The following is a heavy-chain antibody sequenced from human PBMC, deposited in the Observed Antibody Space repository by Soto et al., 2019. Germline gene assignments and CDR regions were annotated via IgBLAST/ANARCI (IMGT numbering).Heavy chain of an antibody. CDR3: ARDRTVYYYASSGYLFDY. J-gene: IGHJ4*02. Sequence: ATLKVSCKASGYTFTSYNMHLVRQAPGQGIEWMGIINPSGDSTSYAQKVQSRVTMTRDTSTSTVYMELSSLRSEDTAVYYCARDRTVYYYASSGYLFDYLGQGNRVTVSS. D-gene: IGHD3-22*01. CDR1: GYTFTSYN. CDR2: INPSGDST. V-gene: IGHV1-46*03.